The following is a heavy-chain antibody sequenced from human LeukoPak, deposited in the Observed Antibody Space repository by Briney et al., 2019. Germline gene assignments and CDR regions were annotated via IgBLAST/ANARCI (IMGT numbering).Heavy chain of an antibody. Sequence: GGSLRLSCAASGFTFSSYAMHWVRQAPGKGLEWVAVISYDGSNKYYADSVKGRFTISRDNSKNTLYLQMNSLRAEDTAVYYCAKDPIAVTGTRSFDYWGQGTLVTVSS. J-gene: IGHJ4*02. D-gene: IGHD6-19*01. CDR1: GFTFSSYA. CDR3: AKDPIAVTGTRSFDY. V-gene: IGHV3-30*04. CDR2: ISYDGSNK.